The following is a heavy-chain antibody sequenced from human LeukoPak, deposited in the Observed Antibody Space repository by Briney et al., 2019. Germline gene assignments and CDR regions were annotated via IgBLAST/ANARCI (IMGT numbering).Heavy chain of an antibody. D-gene: IGHD3-10*01. V-gene: IGHV3-48*03. J-gene: IGHJ4*02. CDR3: AKDRRAGSYDY. CDR1: GFTFSSYE. Sequence: GGSLRLSCAASGFTFSSYEMNWVRPAPGKGLEWVSYISSSGSTKYYADSVKGRFTISRDNATNSLYLQMNSLRAEDTAVYYCAKDRRAGSYDYCGEGTLVTVSS. CDR2: ISSSGSTK.